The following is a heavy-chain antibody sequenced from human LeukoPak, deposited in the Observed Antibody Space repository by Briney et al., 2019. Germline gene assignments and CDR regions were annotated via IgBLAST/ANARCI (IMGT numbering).Heavy chain of an antibody. J-gene: IGHJ6*02. CDR3: ATDGGSETRRTLNYYYYYGMDV. V-gene: IGHV1-24*01. CDR1: GYTLTEFS. Sequence: ASVKVSCKVSGYTLTEFSMHWVRQAPGKGLEWMGGFDPEDGETIYAQKFQGRVTMTEDTSTDTAYMELSSLRSEDTAVYYCATDGGSETRRTLNYYYYYGMDVWGQGTTVTVSS. CDR2: FDPEDGET. D-gene: IGHD3-10*01.